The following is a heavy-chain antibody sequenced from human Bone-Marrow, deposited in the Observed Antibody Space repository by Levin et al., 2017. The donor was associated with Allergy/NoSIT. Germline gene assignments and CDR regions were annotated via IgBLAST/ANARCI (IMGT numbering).Heavy chain of an antibody. Sequence: SVKVSCTAYGGSFSTSAFSWVRQAPGQGLEWLGGVIILYGTPTYAHRFQGRVTITADRSTATAYMELSSLTSEDTAVYYCAGVATGVIGGGFTAIDHWGQGTLVTVSS. V-gene: IGHV1-69*06. D-gene: IGHD2/OR15-2a*01. CDR3: AGVATGVIGGGFTAIDH. CDR1: GGSFSTSA. J-gene: IGHJ1*01. CDR2: VIILYGTP.